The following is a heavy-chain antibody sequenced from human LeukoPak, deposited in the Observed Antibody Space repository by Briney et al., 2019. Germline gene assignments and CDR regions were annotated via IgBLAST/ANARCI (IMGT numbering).Heavy chain of an antibody. CDR1: GFTFSDYY. Sequence: KSGGSLRLSCAASGFTFSDYYMSWIRQAPGKGLEWVSYISSSGSTIYYADSVKGRFTISRDNAKNSLYLQMNSLRAEDTAVYYCAGSYGSGPDAFDIWGQGTMVTVSS. J-gene: IGHJ3*02. CDR3: AGSYGSGPDAFDI. V-gene: IGHV3-11*01. CDR2: ISSSGSTI. D-gene: IGHD3-10*01.